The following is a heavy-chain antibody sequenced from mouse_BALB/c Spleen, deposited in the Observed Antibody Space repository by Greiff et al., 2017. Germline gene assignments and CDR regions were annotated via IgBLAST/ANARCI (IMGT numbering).Heavy chain of an antibody. Sequence: EVKLVESGPGLVKPSQSLSLTCTVTGYSITSDYAWNWIRQFPGNKLEWMGYISYSGSTSYNPSLKSRISITRDTSKNQFFLQLNSVTTEDTATYYCARLGDYDVAYWGQGTLVTVSA. CDR1: GYSITSDYA. CDR3: ARLGDYDVAY. D-gene: IGHD2-4*01. J-gene: IGHJ3*01. CDR2: ISYSGST. V-gene: IGHV3-2*02.